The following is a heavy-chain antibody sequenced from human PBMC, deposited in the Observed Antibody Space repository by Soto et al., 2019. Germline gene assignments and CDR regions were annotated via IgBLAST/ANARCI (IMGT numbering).Heavy chain of an antibody. CDR1: GFTFSSYA. Sequence: GGSLRLSCAASGFTFSSYAMSWVRQAPGKGLEWVSAISGSGGSTYYADSVKGRFTISRDNSKNTLYLQMNSLRAEDTAVYYCATPPMDLWFGEREVGWFDPWGQGTLVTVSS. D-gene: IGHD3-10*01. V-gene: IGHV3-23*01. CDR2: ISGSGGST. CDR3: ATPPMDLWFGEREVGWFDP. J-gene: IGHJ5*02.